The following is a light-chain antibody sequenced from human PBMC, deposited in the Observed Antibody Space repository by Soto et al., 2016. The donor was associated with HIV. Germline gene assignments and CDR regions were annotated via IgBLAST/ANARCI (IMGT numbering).Light chain of an antibody. J-gene: IGLJ1*01. CDR3: QVWDNNDHYV. V-gene: IGLV3-21*03. CDR1: NIGTKS. CDR2: DDR. Sequence: SYELTQPPSLSVAPGKTATVTCGGNNIGTKSVHWYQQKSGQAPVLVVYDDRDRPSGIPERFSGSNSGNTATLIISRAEAGDEADYFCQVWDNNDHYVFGPGTKV.